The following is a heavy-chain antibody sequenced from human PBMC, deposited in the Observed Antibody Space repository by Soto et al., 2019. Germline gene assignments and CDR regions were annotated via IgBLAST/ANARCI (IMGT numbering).Heavy chain of an antibody. D-gene: IGHD5-18*01. V-gene: IGHV4-4*07. CDR1: GGSISSYY. J-gene: IGHJ6*02. Sequence: PSETLSLTCTVSGGSISSYYWSWIRQPAGKGLEWIGRIYTSGSTNYNPSLKSRVTMSVDTSKNQFSLKLSSVTAADTAVYYCERVSTDTAMVKGYYYYGMDVWGQGTTVTVSS. CDR3: ERVSTDTAMVKGYYYYGMDV. CDR2: IYTSGST.